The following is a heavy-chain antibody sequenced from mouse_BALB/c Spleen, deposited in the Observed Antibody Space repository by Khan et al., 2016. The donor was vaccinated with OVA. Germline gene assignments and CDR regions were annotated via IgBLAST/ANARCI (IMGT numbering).Heavy chain of an antibody. CDR3: ALDYYYFAY. CDR2: IRRGGGGT. D-gene: IGHD1-1*01. V-gene: IGHV5-12-1*01. Sequence: EVELVESGGGLVRPGGSLKLSCAASAFDFSYYDLSWVRQTPDRRLEWVAYIRRGGGGTSYPDTVKGRCTIYRDNATNTLYLLMSSLHSEDTSLYYSALDYYYFAYWGPCPTLTVSS. J-gene: IGHJ2*01. CDR1: AFDFSYYD.